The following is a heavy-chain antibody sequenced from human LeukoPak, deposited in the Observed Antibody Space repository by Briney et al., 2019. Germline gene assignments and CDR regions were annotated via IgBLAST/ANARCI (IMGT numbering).Heavy chain of an antibody. CDR2: INHSGST. J-gene: IGHJ4*02. CDR1: GGSFSGYY. V-gene: IGHV4-34*01. Sequence: SETLSLTCAVYGGSFSGYYWSWIRQPPGKGLEWIGEINHSGSTNYNPSLKSRATISVDTSKNQFSLKLSSVTAADTAVYYCARGGHDYGDDDFDYWGQGTLVTVSS. CDR3: ARGGHDYGDDDFDY. D-gene: IGHD4-17*01.